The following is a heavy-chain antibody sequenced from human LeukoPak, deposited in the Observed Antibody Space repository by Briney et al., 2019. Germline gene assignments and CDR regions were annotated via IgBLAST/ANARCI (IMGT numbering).Heavy chain of an antibody. V-gene: IGHV1-46*01. CDR2: INPSGGST. D-gene: IGHD3-3*01. CDR1: GYTFTSYY. Sequence: ASVKVSCKASGYTFTSYYMHWVRQAPGQGLEWMGIINPSGGSTSYAQKFQGRVTMTRDMSTSTVYMELSSLRSEDTAVYYCARETIFGVGIATFDYWGQGTLVTVSS. CDR3: ARETIFGVGIATFDY. J-gene: IGHJ4*02.